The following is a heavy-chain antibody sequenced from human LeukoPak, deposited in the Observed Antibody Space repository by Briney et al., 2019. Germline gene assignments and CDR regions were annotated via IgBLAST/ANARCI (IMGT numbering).Heavy chain of an antibody. J-gene: IGHJ4*02. CDR3: ARGGIAAAPTDY. CDR2: FDPEDGET. V-gene: IGHV1-24*01. CDR1: GYTLTELS. D-gene: IGHD6-13*01. Sequence: ASVKVSCKVSGYTLTELSMHWVRQAPGKGLEWMGGFDPEDGETIYAQKFQGRVTMTTDTSTSTAYMELRSLRSDDTAVYYCARGGIAAAPTDYWGQGTLVTVSP.